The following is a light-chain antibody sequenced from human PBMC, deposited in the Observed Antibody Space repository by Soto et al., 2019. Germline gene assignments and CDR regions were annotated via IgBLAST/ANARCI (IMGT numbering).Light chain of an antibody. Sequence: QSALTQPASVSGSPGQSITISCTGTSSDVGGYNYVSWYQQHPGKAPKLMIYEVSNRPSGVSNRFSGSKSGSTASLTISGLQAEDEADYYCSSYTSSSTPSFGGGTKVTVL. CDR1: SSDVGGYNY. CDR2: EVS. V-gene: IGLV2-14*01. CDR3: SSYTSSSTPS. J-gene: IGLJ2*01.